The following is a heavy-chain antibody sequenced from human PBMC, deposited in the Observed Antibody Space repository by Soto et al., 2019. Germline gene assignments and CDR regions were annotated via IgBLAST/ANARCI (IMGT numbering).Heavy chain of an antibody. CDR3: AISLGNCSGGSCYSTNTDYYYYGMDV. J-gene: IGHJ6*02. CDR1: GYTFTSYY. D-gene: IGHD2-15*01. V-gene: IGHV1-46*01. CDR2: INPSGGST. Sequence: ASVKVSCKASGYTFTSYYMHWVRQAPGQGLEWMGIINPSGGSTSYAQKFQGRVTMTRDTSTSTVYMELSSLRSEDTAVYYCAISLGNCSGGSCYSTNTDYYYYGMDVWGQGTTVTVSS.